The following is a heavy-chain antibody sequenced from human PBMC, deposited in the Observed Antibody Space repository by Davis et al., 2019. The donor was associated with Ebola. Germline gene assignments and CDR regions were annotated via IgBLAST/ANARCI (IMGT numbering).Heavy chain of an antibody. D-gene: IGHD5-12*01. J-gene: IGHJ4*02. Sequence: GGSLRLSCAASGFTFNNYAMSWVRQAPGKGLEWVSSISSSSTYIYYADSVKGRFTISRDNAKNSLYLQMNSLRAEDTAIYYCARVSRTYSGYDFDYWGQGTLVTVSS. CDR2: ISSSSTYI. CDR3: ARVSRTYSGYDFDY. V-gene: IGHV3-21*04. CDR1: GFTFNNYA.